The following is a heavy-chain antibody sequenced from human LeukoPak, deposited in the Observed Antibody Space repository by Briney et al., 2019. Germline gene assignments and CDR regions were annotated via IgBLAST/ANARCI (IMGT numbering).Heavy chain of an antibody. V-gene: IGHV4-34*01. J-gene: IGHJ5*02. D-gene: IGHD2-2*01. CDR3: ARRPFYCSSTSCWFDP. Sequence: NPSETLSLTCAVYGGSFSGYYWSWIRQPPGKGLEWIGEINHSGSTNYNPSLKSGVTISVDTSKNQFSLKLSSVTAADTAVYYCARRPFYCSSTSCWFDPWGQGTLVTVSS. CDR2: INHSGST. CDR1: GGSFSGYY.